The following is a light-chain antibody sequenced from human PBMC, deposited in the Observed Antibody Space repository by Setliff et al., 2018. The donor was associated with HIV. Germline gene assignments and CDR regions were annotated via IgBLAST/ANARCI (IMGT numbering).Light chain of an antibody. CDR2: EVN. J-gene: IGLJ2*01. CDR3: CSYGGSSTYVI. CDR1: SNDIGAYNY. V-gene: IGLV2-14*01. Sequence: QSALTQPASVSGSPGQSITISCNGTSNDIGAYNYVSWYQQHPDRAPKLMIYEVNNRPSGVSNRFSGPKSGNTASLTISGLQTEDEADYYCCSYGGSSTYVIFGGGTK.